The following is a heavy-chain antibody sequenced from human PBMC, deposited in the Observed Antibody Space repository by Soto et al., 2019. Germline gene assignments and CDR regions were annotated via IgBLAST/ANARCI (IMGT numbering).Heavy chain of an antibody. D-gene: IGHD4-17*01. CDR3: ARVPEMTTVTTFHYCMDV. V-gene: IGHV1-46*01. J-gene: IGHJ6*02. CDR2: INPSGGST. Sequence: ASVKVSCKASGYTFTSYYMHWVRQAPGQGXEWMGIINPSGGSTSYAQKFQGRVTMTRDTSTSTVYMELSSLRAEDTAVYSCARVPEMTTVTTFHYCMDVWGQGTTVTVSS. CDR1: GYTFTSYY.